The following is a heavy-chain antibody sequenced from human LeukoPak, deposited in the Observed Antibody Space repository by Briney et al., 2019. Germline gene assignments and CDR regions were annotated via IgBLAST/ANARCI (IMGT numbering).Heavy chain of an antibody. J-gene: IGHJ3*02. CDR2: ISSSSSII. V-gene: IGHV3-21*05. CDR1: GFTFSTYS. CDR3: ARDVVGYYDSSGYYLSASDI. D-gene: IGHD3-22*01. Sequence: GGSLRLSCAASGFTFSTYSMNWVRQAPGKGLEWVSYISSSSSIIQYADSVKGRFSISRDNAKNSLFLQMNTLRAEDTAVYYCARDVVGYYDSSGYYLSASDIWGQGTMVTVSS.